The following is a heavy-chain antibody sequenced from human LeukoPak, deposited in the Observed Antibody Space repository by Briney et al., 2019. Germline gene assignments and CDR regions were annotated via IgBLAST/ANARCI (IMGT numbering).Heavy chain of an antibody. D-gene: IGHD6-19*01. J-gene: IGHJ4*02. CDR1: GYTFTSYG. CDR2: INTYNGDT. CDR3: ARQARGYTSGWYQFHFDY. V-gene: IGHV1-18*04. Sequence: ASVKVSCKASGYTFTSYGISWVRQAPGQGLEWMGWINTYNGDTNYAQNLQGRVTMTTDTSTSTAYMELRSLRSDDTAVYYCARQARGYTSGWYQFHFDYWGQGTLVTVSS.